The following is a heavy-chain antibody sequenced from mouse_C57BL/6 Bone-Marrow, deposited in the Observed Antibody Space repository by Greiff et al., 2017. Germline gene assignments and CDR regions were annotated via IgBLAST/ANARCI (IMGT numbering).Heavy chain of an antibody. CDR2: IYPGDGDT. CDR1: GYAFSSSW. J-gene: IGHJ2*01. Sequence: QVQLQQSGPELVKPGASVKISCKASGYAFSSSWMNWVKQRPGKGLEWIGRIYPGDGDTNYNGKFKGKATLTADKPYSTAYMQLSSLTSEDSAVYFCARSGTLEGLDYWGQGTTLTVSS. CDR3: ARSGTLEGLDY. D-gene: IGHD3-1*01. V-gene: IGHV1-82*01.